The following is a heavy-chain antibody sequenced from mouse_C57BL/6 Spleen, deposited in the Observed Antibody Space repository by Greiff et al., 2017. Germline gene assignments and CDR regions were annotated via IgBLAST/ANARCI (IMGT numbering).Heavy chain of an antibody. CDR1: GFTFSDYG. J-gene: IGHJ3*01. CDR3: ARPGGSSHGFAY. D-gene: IGHD1-1*01. Sequence: EVMLVESGGGLVKPGGSLKLSCAASGFTFSDYGMHWVRQAPEKGLEWVAYISSGSSTIYYADTVKGRFTIARDNATNTLFLQMTSLRSEDTAMYYCARPGGSSHGFAYWGQGTLVTVSA. V-gene: IGHV5-17*01. CDR2: ISSGSSTI.